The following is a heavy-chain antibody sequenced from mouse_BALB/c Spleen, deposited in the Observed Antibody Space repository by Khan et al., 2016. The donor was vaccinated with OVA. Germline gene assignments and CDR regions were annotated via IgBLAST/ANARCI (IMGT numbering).Heavy chain of an antibody. D-gene: IGHD2-13*01. CDR3: ARGGDGGFAY. V-gene: IGHV1-9*01. CDR1: GYTFSSYW. J-gene: IGHJ3*01. CDR2: IFPGSVST. Sequence: VPLQQSGGDLMKPGASVKISCKATGYTFSSYWIEWVKQRPGNGLEWIGQIFPGSVSTNYTEQFKGKATFTADTSSNTAYMQISSLYSVASAVFDGARGGDGGFAYGGQGTLVTVSA.